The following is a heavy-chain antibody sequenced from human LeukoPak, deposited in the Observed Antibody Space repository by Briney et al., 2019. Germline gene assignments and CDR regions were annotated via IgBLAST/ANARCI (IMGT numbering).Heavy chain of an antibody. D-gene: IGHD3-22*01. CDR3: ARKSSGWFDY. CDR2: IYYSGSS. CDR1: GGSISTYY. J-gene: IGHJ4*02. Sequence: SETLSLTGTVSGGSISTYYWSWIRQPPGKGLEWIGYIYYSGSSNYNPSLKSRVTISGDTSKNQFSLKLSSVTAADTAVYYCARKSSGWFDYWGQGTLVTVSS. V-gene: IGHV4-59*01.